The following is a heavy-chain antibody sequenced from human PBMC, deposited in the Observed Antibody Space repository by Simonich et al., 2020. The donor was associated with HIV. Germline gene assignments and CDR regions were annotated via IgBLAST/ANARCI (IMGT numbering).Heavy chain of an antibody. CDR1: GGSFSGYY. V-gene: IGHV4-34*01. CDR3: ARLTAGGLGEYFQH. CDR2: INHSGST. J-gene: IGHJ1*01. Sequence: QVQLQQWGAGLLKPSETLSLTCAVYGGSFSGYYWSWIRQPPGKGREWIGEINHSGSTNYNPSIKSRVTISVDTSKNQFSLKLSSVTAADTAVYYCARLTAGGLGEYFQHWGQGTLVTVSS. D-gene: IGHD6-13*01.